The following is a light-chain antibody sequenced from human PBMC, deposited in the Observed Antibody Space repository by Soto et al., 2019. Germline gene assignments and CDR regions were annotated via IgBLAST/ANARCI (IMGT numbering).Light chain of an antibody. CDR1: SSDVGSYNF. CDR2: EAN. CDR3: CSYAGSSTLI. V-gene: IGLV2-23*01. J-gene: IGLJ2*01. Sequence: QSVLTQPASVSGSPGKSITISCTGTSSDVGSYNFVSWFQQHPGNAPKLMIYEANKRPSGVSNRFSGSKSGNTASLTISGLQADDEADYYCCSYAGSSTLIFGGGTKLTVL.